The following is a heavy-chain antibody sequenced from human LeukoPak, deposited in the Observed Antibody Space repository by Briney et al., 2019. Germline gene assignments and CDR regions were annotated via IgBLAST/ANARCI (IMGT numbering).Heavy chain of an antibody. CDR2: INPSGGST. V-gene: IGHV1-46*01. CDR1: GYTFTSYY. J-gene: IGHJ4*02. D-gene: IGHD3-10*01. Sequence: ASVKVSCTASGYTFTSYYMHWVRQAPGQGLEWMGIINPSGGSTSYAQKFQGRVTMTRDTSTSTVYMELSSLRSEDTAVYYCAREPGTMVRGNILWGQGTLVTVSS. CDR3: AREPGTMVRGNIL.